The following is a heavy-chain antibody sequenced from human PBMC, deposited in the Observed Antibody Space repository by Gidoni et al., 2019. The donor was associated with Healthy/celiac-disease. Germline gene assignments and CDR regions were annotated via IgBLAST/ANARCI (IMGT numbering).Heavy chain of an antibody. V-gene: IGHV2-5*02. D-gene: IGHD3-3*01. CDR2: IYWDDDK. J-gene: IGHJ5*02. CDR3: AHSLRIIAIFGVADHNWFDP. CDR1: GFSLSTRGVG. Sequence: QITLKESGPTLVKPTQTLTLTCPFSGFSLSTRGVGVGWIRQPPGKALEWLALIYWDDDKRYSPSLKSRLTITKDTSKNQVVLTMTNMDPVDTATYYCAHSLRIIAIFGVADHNWFDPWGQGTLVTVSS.